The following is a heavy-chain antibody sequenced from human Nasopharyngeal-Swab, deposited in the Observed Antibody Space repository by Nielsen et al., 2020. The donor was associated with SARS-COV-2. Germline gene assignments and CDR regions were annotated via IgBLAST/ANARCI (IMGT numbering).Heavy chain of an antibody. CDR3: ARMPNYYDSSGYWEYYFDY. Sequence: SGPTLVQPTQTLTLTCTFSGFSLSTSGMRVSWIRQPPGKALEWLARIDWDDDKFYSTSLKTRLTISKDTSKNQVVLTMTNMDPVDTATYYCARMPNYYDSSGYWEYYFDYWGQGTLVTVSS. J-gene: IGHJ4*02. CDR2: IDWDDDK. CDR1: GFSLSTSGMR. V-gene: IGHV2-70*04. D-gene: IGHD3-22*01.